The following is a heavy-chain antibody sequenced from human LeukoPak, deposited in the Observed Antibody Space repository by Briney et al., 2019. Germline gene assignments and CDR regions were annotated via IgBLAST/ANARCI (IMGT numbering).Heavy chain of an antibody. CDR1: GYTSTSYD. CDR2: MNPNSGNT. Sequence: ASVKVSCKASGYTSTSYDINWVRQATGQGLEWMGWMNPNSGNTGYAQKFQGRVTMTRNTSISTAYMELSSLRSEDTAVYYCARASMSYYDFWSGYYEFDPWGQGTLVTVSS. J-gene: IGHJ5*02. V-gene: IGHV1-8*01. CDR3: ARASMSYYDFWSGYYEFDP. D-gene: IGHD3-3*01.